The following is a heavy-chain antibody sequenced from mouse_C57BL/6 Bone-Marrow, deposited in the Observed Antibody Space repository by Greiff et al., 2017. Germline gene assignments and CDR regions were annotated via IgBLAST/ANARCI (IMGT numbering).Heavy chain of an antibody. J-gene: IGHJ2*01. V-gene: IGHV1-69*01. CDR3: ARDYGSSGDFDY. CDR2: IDPSDSYT. CDR1: GYTFTSYW. Sequence: QVQLQQPGAELVMPGASVKLSCKASGYTFTSYWMHWVKQRPGQGLEWIGEIDPSDSYTNYNQKFKGKSTLTVDKSSSTAYMQLSSLTSEDSAVYYCARDYGSSGDFDYWGQGITLTVSS. D-gene: IGHD1-1*01.